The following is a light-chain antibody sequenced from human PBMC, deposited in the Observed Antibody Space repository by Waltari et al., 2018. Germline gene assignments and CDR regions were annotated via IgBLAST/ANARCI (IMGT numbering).Light chain of an antibody. CDR1: QSVTRA. J-gene: IGKJ1*01. CDR3: QHYLRLPVT. V-gene: IGKV3-20*01. CDR2: GAS. Sequence: EIVLTQSPGTLSLSPGESATLSCRTSQSVTRAVAWYQQKHGQAPRLLIYGASNRATGIPDRFSGSGSGTDFSLTISSLEPEDFAVYYCQHYLRLPVTFGQGTKVEVK.